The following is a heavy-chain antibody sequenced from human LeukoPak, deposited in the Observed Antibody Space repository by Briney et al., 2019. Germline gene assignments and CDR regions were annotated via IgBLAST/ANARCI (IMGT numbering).Heavy chain of an antibody. CDR3: ARDPAYGGNPGFDY. V-gene: IGHV4-30-4*08. CDR2: IYYSGST. D-gene: IGHD4-23*01. CDR1: GGSISSGDYY. J-gene: IGHJ4*01. Sequence: SETLSLTCTVSGGSISSGDYYWSWIRQPPGKGLEWIGYIYYSGSTYYNPSLKSRVTISVDTSKNQFSLKLSSVTAADTAVYYCARDPAYGGNPGFDYWGHGTLVTVSS.